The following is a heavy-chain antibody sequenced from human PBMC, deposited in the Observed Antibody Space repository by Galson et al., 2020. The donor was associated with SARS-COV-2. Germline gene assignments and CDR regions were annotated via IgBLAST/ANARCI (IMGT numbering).Heavy chain of an antibody. V-gene: IGHV2-70*01. CDR3: ARMADGYGGYDYGSSPFDY. Sequence: AGPTLVKPTQTLTLTCTFSGFSLTTSGMGVTWIRQPPGKALEWLALIAWDNDKYYSTSLKHRLTISGDTSKNQVFLTMTNMDPADTATYYCARMADGYGGYDYGSSPFDYWGQGTLVTVSS. CDR2: IAWDNDK. D-gene: IGHD5-12*01. CDR1: GFSLTTSGMG. J-gene: IGHJ4*02.